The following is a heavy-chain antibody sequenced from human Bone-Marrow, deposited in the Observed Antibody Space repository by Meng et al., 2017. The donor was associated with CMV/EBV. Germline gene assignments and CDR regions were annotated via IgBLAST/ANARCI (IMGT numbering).Heavy chain of an antibody. D-gene: IGHD3-10*01. CDR1: GYTFTSYD. J-gene: IGHJ6*02. CDR2: INPNSGGT. V-gene: IGHV1-2*02. CDR3: GRAVSMIRGVIWYGMDV. Sequence: ASVKVSCKASGYTFTSYDINWVRQATGQGLEWMGSINPNSGGTNYAQKFQGRVTMTRDTSISTAYMELSRLRYDDTAMYYCGRAVSMIRGVIWYGMDVWGQGTTVTVSS.